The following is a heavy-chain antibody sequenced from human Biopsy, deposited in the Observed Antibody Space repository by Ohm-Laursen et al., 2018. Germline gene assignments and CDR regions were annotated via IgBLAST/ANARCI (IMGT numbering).Heavy chain of an antibody. J-gene: IGHJ4*02. Sequence: GASVKVSCKPSGYSFTSYYMHWARQAPGQGLEWMGMINPSGSTTSYPQIFQGRVTMTRDTSKSTVYMELSSLRSADTAVYFCARNTGWYGDLYYFDYWGQGTLVTVSS. CDR3: ARNTGWYGDLYYFDY. CDR1: GYSFTSYY. CDR2: INPSGSTT. V-gene: IGHV1-46*01. D-gene: IGHD6-19*01.